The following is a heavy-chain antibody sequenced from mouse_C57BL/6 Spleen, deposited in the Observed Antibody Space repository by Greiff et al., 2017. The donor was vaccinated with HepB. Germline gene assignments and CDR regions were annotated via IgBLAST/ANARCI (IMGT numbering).Heavy chain of an antibody. CDR3: ARPLLATVATPGFAY. J-gene: IGHJ3*01. V-gene: IGHV1-4*01. CDR2: INPSSGYT. Sequence: VQLQQSGAELARPGASVKMSCKASGYTFTSYTMHWVKQRPGQGLEWIGYINPSSGYTKYNQKFKDKATLTADKSSSTAYMQLSSLTSEDSAVYYCARPLLATVATPGFAYWGQGTLVTVSA. CDR1: GYTFTSYT. D-gene: IGHD1-1*01.